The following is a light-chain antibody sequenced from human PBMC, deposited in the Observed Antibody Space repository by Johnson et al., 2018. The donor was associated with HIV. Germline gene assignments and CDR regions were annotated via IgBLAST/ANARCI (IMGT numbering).Light chain of an antibody. V-gene: IGLV1-51*01. CDR3: GTWDSSLGASYV. CDR1: SSHIGNNY. CDR2: DNN. J-gene: IGLJ1*01. Sequence: QSVLTQPPSVSAAPGQKATISCSGSSSHIGNNYVSWYQQLPGTAPKLLIYDNNKRPSGIPDRFSGSKSGPSATLGITGLHTGYEADYYCGTWDSSLGASYVFGTGTKVTVL.